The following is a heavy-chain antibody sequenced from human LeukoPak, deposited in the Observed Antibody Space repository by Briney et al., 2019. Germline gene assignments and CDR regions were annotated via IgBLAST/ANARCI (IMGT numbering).Heavy chain of an antibody. CDR1: GFIFDDYA. D-gene: IGHD3-9*01. CDR2: ITRFNAIL. Sequence: PGGSLRLSCAASGFIFDDYAVHGVRRAPGKGLQWVSGITRFNAILGYVDSVKGRFTISRDSAKNSLDLQMNSLRPEDTAFYYCARGDVLPTRLLDSWGLGTLVTVSS. V-gene: IGHV3-9*01. CDR3: ARGDVLPTRLLDS. J-gene: IGHJ4*02.